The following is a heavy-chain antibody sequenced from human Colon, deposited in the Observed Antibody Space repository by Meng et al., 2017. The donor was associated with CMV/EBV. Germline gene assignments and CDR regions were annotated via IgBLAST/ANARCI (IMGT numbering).Heavy chain of an antibody. CDR3: ARDGVLCGDTSCRGFYS. Sequence: ASVKVSCKASGYTFTSYYMHWVRQAPGQGLEWMGWVNPNSGDTDYAQNFQGRVTMTRDPSISTAYMELSGLRSDDTAVYYCARDGVLCGDTSCRGFYSWGQGTLVTVSS. CDR2: VNPNSGDT. V-gene: IGHV1-2*02. D-gene: IGHD2-21*01. CDR1: GYTFTSYY. J-gene: IGHJ5*02.